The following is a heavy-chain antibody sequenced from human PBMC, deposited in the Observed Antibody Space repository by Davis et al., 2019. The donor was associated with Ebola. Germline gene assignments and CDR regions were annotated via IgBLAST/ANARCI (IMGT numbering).Heavy chain of an antibody. CDR2: ILYSAST. Sequence: MPSQTLSLTCTVAARSISSYYWSWIRQLPGKGLEWIGYILYSASTNYNTPLKSRVTISVDTSKNQFSLKLSSVTAADTAVYSCAREGAVAASFQTDYYYYYGMDVWGQGTTVTVSS. J-gene: IGHJ6*02. D-gene: IGHD6-19*01. CDR3: AREGAVAASFQTDYYYYYGMDV. CDR1: ARSISSYY. V-gene: IGHV4-59*12.